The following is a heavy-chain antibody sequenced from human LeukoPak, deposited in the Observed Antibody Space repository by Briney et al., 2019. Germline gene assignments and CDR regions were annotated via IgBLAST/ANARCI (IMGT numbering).Heavy chain of an antibody. CDR3: TRDPFSGSYYP. CDR2: INGNGNIT. J-gene: IGHJ5*02. CDR1: GLTFSSYW. V-gene: IGHV3-74*01. D-gene: IGHD1-26*01. Sequence: GGSLRLSCVASGLTFSSYWMHWVRQAPGKGLVWVSRINGNGNITRYADSVKGRFTVSRDNAKDTVFLQMNSLRAEDTAVYYCTRDPFSGSYYPWDQGTLVTVSS.